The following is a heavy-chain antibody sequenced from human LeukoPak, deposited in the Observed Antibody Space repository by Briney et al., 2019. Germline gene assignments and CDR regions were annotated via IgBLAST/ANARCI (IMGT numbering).Heavy chain of an antibody. CDR3: ARDRRPYHDSSGYYDY. D-gene: IGHD3-22*01. Sequence: SETLSLTCSVCGHFIHSYYWSWIRQPPGKVLEWIGYIYYSGSTNYNPSLESRVTISVDTSKNQFSLKLNSVTAADTGLYYCARDRRPYHDSSGYYDYWGQGTLVTVSS. J-gene: IGHJ4*02. V-gene: IGHV4-59*12. CDR1: GHFIHSYY. CDR2: IYYSGST.